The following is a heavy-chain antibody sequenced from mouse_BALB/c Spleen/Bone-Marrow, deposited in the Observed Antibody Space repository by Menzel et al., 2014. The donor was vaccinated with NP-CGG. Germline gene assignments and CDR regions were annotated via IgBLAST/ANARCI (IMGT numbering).Heavy chain of an antibody. CDR3: ARGGYGNVYYAMDY. Sequence: VHLQQPGPELVKPGASVKMSCKASGYTFTSYVMHWVKQKPGQGLEWIGYINPYSDGTKYNEKFKGKATLTSDKSSSTAYMELSSLTSEDSAVYYCARGGYGNVYYAMDYWGQGTSVTVSS. J-gene: IGHJ4*01. CDR1: GYTFTSYV. CDR2: INPYSDGT. V-gene: IGHV1-14*01. D-gene: IGHD2-10*02.